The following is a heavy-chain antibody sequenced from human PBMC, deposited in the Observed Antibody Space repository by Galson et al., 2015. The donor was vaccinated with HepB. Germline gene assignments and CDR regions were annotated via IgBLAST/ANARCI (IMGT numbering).Heavy chain of an antibody. CDR3: ARGTPPVRSGWHMYYYNFMDV. J-gene: IGHJ6*03. D-gene: IGHD6-19*01. V-gene: IGHV1-18*04. CDR1: GYKFTNYG. Sequence: SVKVSCKASGYKFTNYGISWVRQAPGQGLEWTGWISGDNGKTNYAQKFQGRVSMTTDTSTATGYMELRNLTIDDTAVYYCARGTPPVRSGWHMYYYNFMDVWGTGTAVTVTS. CDR2: ISGDNGKT.